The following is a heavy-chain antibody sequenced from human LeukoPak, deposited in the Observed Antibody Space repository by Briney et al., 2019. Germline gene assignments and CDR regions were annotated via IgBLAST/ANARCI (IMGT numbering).Heavy chain of an antibody. CDR3: ASVPWYYYDSSGRLPGAFDI. CDR2: IYYSGST. CDR1: GGSISSSSYY. V-gene: IGHV4-39*01. J-gene: IGHJ3*02. D-gene: IGHD3-22*01. Sequence: PSETLSLTCTVSGGSISSSSYYWGWIRQPPGKGLEWIGSIYYSGSTYYNPSLKSRVTISVDTSKNQFSLKLSSVTAADTAVYYCASVPWYYYDSSGRLPGAFDIWGQGTMVTVYS.